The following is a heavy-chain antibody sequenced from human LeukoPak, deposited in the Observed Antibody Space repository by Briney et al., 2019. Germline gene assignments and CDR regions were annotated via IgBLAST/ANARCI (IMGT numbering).Heavy chain of an antibody. CDR3: AKNGVETAMNPGEINY. CDR2: IWYDGSKK. CDR1: GFKFGNYG. J-gene: IGHJ4*02. Sequence: PGGSLRLSCAASGFKFGNYGMNWVRQAPGKGLEWVAVIWYDGSKKYYADSVKGRVTISRDNSKNTLYLQMNSLRAEDTGVYYCAKNGVETAMNPGEINYWGQGTLVTV. D-gene: IGHD5-24*01. V-gene: IGHV3-33*06.